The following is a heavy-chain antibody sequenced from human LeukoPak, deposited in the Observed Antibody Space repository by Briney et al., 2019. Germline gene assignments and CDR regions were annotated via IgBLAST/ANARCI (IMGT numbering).Heavy chain of an antibody. CDR1: GGSFSGYY. Sequence: PSQTLSLTCAVYGGSFSGYYWSWIRQSPWQGLEWIGEINHGVGTNYNPSVKSRVTIAEDTSKNQFSLKLTSVTAADTAVYYCARGTQFYYYYSYIDVWGKGTTVTVSS. V-gene: IGHV4-34*01. CDR3: ARGTQFYYYYSYIDV. CDR2: INHGVGT. J-gene: IGHJ6*03.